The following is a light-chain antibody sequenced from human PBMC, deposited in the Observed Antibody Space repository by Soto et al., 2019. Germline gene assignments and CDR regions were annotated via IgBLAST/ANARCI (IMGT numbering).Light chain of an antibody. V-gene: IGKV1-39*01. CDR3: QQTYFTPIT. Sequence: DIPMTQSPSSLSPSVGNRVTITCRASQSISSYLNWYQQKPGKAPKLLIYAASTLQSGVPSRFSGSGSGTDFTLTISSLQPEDFATYYCQQTYFTPITFGQGTRLEIK. CDR2: AAS. J-gene: IGKJ5*01. CDR1: QSISSY.